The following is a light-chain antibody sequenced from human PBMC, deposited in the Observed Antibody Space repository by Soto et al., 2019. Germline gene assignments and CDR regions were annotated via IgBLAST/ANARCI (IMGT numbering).Light chain of an antibody. CDR3: QKYISAPRT. CDR2: TAS. V-gene: IGKV1-27*01. CDR1: QGIINY. Sequence: DIQMTQSPSSLSASVGDSVTITCRASQGIINYLAWFQQKPGKVPKLLIYTASTLRSGVPSRFSGSGSGTDFTLTISSLQPEDVATYYCQKYISAPRTFGQGTKVEIK. J-gene: IGKJ1*01.